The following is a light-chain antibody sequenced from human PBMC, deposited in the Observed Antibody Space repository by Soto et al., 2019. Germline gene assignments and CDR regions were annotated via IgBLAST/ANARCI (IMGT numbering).Light chain of an antibody. Sequence: EIVLTQSPGTLSLSPGERATLSCRASQSVSSSYLAWYQQKPGQAPRLLIYGASSRAPGIPERFSGSGSETEFTLTISRLEPEDFAVYYCQQYGSSSWTFGQGTKVEIK. CDR3: QQYGSSSWT. V-gene: IGKV3-20*01. J-gene: IGKJ1*01. CDR1: QSVSSSY. CDR2: GAS.